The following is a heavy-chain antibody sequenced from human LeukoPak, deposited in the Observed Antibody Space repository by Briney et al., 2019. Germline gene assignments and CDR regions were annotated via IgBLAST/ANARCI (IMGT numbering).Heavy chain of an antibody. CDR2: IYYSGST. V-gene: IGHV4-59*01. CDR3: ARVPYYYDSGTYLDY. J-gene: IGHJ4*02. D-gene: IGHD3-10*01. CDR1: GDSISSFY. Sequence: SETLSLTCTVSGDSISSFYWTWIRQPPGKGLEWIGYIYYSGSTNYNPSLKSRVTISVDMSKNQFSLKLSSVTAADTAVYYCARVPYYYDSGTYLDYWGQGTLVTVSS.